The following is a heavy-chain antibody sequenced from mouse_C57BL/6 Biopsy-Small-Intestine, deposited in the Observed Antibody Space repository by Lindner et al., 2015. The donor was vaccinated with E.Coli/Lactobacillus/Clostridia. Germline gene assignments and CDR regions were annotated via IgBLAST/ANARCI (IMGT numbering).Heavy chain of an antibody. Sequence: SVKVSCKASGYTFSIFGINWVRQAPGQRPEWMGWFRNGDTNYAPKFQGRITMTTDTSTSTAYLEVRNLRSDDTAVYFCARDPHEDWSPYFFDYWGQGTQVTVSS. CDR2: FRNGDT. V-gene: IGHV1-82*01. CDR3: ARDPHEDWSPYFFDY. D-gene: IGHD1-1*01. J-gene: IGHJ4*01. CDR1: GYTFSIFG.